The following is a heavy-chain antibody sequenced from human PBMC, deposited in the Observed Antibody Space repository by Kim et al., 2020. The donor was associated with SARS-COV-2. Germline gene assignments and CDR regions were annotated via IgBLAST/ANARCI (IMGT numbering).Heavy chain of an antibody. CDR3: AKAGYYYDSSGYFDFDY. D-gene: IGHD3-22*01. J-gene: IGHJ4*02. V-gene: IGHV3-30*18. CDR1: GFTFSSYG. Sequence: GGSLRLSCAASGFTFSSYGMHWVRQAPGKGLEWVAVISYDGSNKYYADSVKGRFTISRDNSKNTLYLQMNSLRAEDTAVYYCAKAGYYYDSSGYFDFDYWGQGTLVTVSS. CDR2: ISYDGSNK.